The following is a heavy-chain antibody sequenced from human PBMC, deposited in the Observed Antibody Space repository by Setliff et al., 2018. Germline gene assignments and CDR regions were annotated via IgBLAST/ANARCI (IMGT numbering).Heavy chain of an antibody. CDR3: ATKRLYYNFWSGYSSADAFGI. CDR1: GGTFSSYA. D-gene: IGHD3-3*01. J-gene: IGHJ3*02. CDR2: IIPILGIA. Sequence: SVKVSCKASGGTFSSYAISWVRQAPGQGLEWMGGIIPILGIANYAQKFQGRVTITADKSTSTAYMELSSLRSEDTAVYYCATKRLYYNFWSGYSSADAFGIWGQGTMVTVSS. V-gene: IGHV1-69*10.